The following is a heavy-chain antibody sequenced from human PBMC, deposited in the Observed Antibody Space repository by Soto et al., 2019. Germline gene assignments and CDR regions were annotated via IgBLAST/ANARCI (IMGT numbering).Heavy chain of an antibody. V-gene: IGHV3-53*01. D-gene: IGHD5-18*01. CDR2: IYSSGST. CDR1: GFTVSSNY. Sequence: TGGSLRLSCAASGFTVSSNYMSWVRQAPGKGLQWVSVIYSSGSTYYEDSVKGRFIISRDNPKNTLYLQMNSLRVEDTAVYYCARENSYPYFDFWGQGTQVTVSS. J-gene: IGHJ4*02. CDR3: ARENSYPYFDF.